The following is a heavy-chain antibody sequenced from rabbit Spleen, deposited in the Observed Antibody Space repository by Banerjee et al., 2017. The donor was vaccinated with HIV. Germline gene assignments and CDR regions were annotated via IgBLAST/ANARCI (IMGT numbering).Heavy chain of an antibody. Sequence: QDQLEESGGGLVKPEGSLTLTCKASGFSFGDRDVMCWVRQAPGKGLEWIACINAATAKPVYATWAKGRFTISRTSSTTVTLRMTSLTAADTATYFCARETSSGWGVVSFYLNLWGQGTLVTVS. CDR3: ARETSSGWGVVSFYLNL. V-gene: IGHV1S45*01. CDR1: GFSFGDRDV. J-gene: IGHJ4*01. CDR2: INAATAKP. D-gene: IGHD4-1*01.